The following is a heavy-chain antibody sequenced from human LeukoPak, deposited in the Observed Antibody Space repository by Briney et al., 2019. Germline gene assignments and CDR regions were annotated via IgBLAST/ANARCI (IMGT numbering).Heavy chain of an antibody. CDR1: GGSISSYY. Sequence: PSETLSLTCTVSGGSISSYYWSWIRQPPGKGLEWIGYIYYSGSTTYNPSLESRVTMSLDTSKNHFSLKLRSVTASDTAMYYCARRRDLYSGSYYPFDYWGQGTLVTVPS. CDR2: IYYSGST. J-gene: IGHJ4*02. D-gene: IGHD1-26*01. V-gene: IGHV4-59*12. CDR3: ARRRDLYSGSYYPFDY.